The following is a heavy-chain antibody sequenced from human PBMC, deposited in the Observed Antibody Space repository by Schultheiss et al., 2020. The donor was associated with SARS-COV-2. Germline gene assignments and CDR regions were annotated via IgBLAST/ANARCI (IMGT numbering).Heavy chain of an antibody. CDR1: GGSFSGYY. CDR2: INHSGST. V-gene: IGHV4-34*01. CDR3: ARDLRSAYSRAFDI. Sequence: SETLSLTCAVYGGSFSGYYWSWIRQPPGKGLEWIGEINHSGSTNYNPSLKSRVTISVDTSKNQFSLKLSSVTAADTAVYYCARDLRSAYSRAFDIWGQGTMVTVSS. D-gene: IGHD6-13*01. J-gene: IGHJ3*02.